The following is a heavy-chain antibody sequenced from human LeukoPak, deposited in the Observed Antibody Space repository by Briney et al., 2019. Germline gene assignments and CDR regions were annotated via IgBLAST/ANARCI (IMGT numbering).Heavy chain of an antibody. D-gene: IGHD3-3*01. CDR2: ISSSSSTI. CDR1: GFTFSGYS. CDR3: ARDAQPYYDFWSGYDRSYYYYMDV. V-gene: IGHV3-48*01. J-gene: IGHJ6*03. Sequence: PGGSLRLSCAASGFTFSGYSMKSVCQGPGKGQEWGSCISSSSSTIYYADSVKGRVTISRDNAKNSLYLQMNSLRAEDTAVYYCARDAQPYYDFWSGYDRSYYYYMDVWGKGTTVTVSS.